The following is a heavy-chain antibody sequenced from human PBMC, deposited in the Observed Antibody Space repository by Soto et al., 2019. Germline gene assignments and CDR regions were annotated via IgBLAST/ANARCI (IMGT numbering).Heavy chain of an antibody. Sequence: PGGSLRLSCAASGFSFSSSGMHWVRQAPGKGLEWVAVIWYDGNKKYYGDSVRGRFTISRDNSKNTLYMEMNSLRAEDTAVYYSRVDTTRLLDYCGHGTLVTVSS. V-gene: IGHV3-33*03. CDR1: GFSFSSSG. D-gene: IGHD5-18*01. CDR2: IWYDGNKK. J-gene: IGHJ4*01. CDR3: RVDTTRLLDY.